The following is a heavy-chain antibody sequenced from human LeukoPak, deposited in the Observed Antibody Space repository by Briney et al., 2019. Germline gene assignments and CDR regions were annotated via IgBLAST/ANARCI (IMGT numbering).Heavy chain of an antibody. Sequence: LRLSCAASGFAFSDDHMSWIRQPPGKGLEWIGSIYYSGSTYYNPSLKSRVTLSLDTSNKRFSLKLNSVTAADTAMYYCARAQGTGLVDYWGQGTPVTVSS. CDR3: ARAQGTGLVDY. V-gene: IGHV4-38-2*01. CDR1: GFAFSDDH. J-gene: IGHJ4*02. CDR2: IYYSGST. D-gene: IGHD2-8*02.